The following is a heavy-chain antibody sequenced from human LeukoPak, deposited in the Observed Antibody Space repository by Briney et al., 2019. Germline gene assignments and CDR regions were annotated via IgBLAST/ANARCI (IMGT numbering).Heavy chain of an antibody. CDR2: ISSSGSTI. CDR3: ARDPSQPYSSPYYFDY. D-gene: IGHD6-19*01. V-gene: IGHV3-48*03. J-gene: IGHJ4*02. CDR1: GFTFSSYE. Sequence: GGSLRLSCAASGFTFSSYEMNWVRQAPGKGLEWVSYISSSGSTIYYADSVKGRFTISRDNAKNSLYLQMNSLRAEDTAVYYCARDPSQPYSSPYYFDYWGQGTPVTVSS.